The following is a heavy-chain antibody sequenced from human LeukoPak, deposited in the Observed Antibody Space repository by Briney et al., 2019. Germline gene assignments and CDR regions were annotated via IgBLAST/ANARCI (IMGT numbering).Heavy chain of an antibody. D-gene: IGHD2-15*01. J-gene: IGHJ4*02. CDR2: IIPILGIA. V-gene: IGHV1-69*04. CDR1: GGTFSSYA. CDR3: ARDGGRAGGGSLVDY. Sequence: SVKVSCKASGGTFSSYAISWVRQAPGQGLEWMGRIIPILGIANYAQKFQGRVTITADKSTSTAYMELSSLRSEDTAVYYCARDGGRAGGGSLVDYGGRGPLVAVSS.